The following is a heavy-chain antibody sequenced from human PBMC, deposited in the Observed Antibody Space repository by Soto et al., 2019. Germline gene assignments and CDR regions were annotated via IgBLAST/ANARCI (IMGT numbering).Heavy chain of an antibody. CDR1: GFTFNSLS. CDR2: ISFDGRVT. CDR3: ASEPYGDRQYFDY. V-gene: IGHV3-30*04. D-gene: IGHD2-21*02. J-gene: IGHJ4*02. Sequence: QVHLVESGGGMVQPGTSLRLSCTASGFTFNSLSLHWVRQRPDKGLEWVAVISFDGRVTYYADFVKGRFTVSRDNSKNTIYLQVTSLRAEDTAVYYCASEPYGDRQYFDYWGQGTLVTVSS.